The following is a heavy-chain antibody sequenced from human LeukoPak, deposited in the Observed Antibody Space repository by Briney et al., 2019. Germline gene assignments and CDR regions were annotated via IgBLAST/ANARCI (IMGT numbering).Heavy chain of an antibody. D-gene: IGHD4-17*01. CDR3: ARHYGDYLGNWFDP. J-gene: IGHJ5*02. V-gene: IGHV1-69*13. Sequence: ASVKVSCKASGGTFSSYAISWVRQAPGQGLEWMGGIIPIFGTANYAQKFQGRVTITADESTSTAYMELSSLRSEDTAVYYCARHYGDYLGNWFDPWGQGTLVTVSS. CDR2: IIPIFGTA. CDR1: GGTFSSYA.